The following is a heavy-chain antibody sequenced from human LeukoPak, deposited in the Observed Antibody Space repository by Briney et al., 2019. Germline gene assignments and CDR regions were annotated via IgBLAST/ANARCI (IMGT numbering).Heavy chain of an antibody. Sequence: PSETLSLTCSASGGSISNNSYYWGWIRQPPGKGLEWIGSIYYSGRTYYNPSLKSRVTISVDTSKNHFSLKLSSMIAADTAFYYCARHVAAGPGADAFDIWGQGTIVTVSS. CDR3: ARHVAAGPGADAFDI. D-gene: IGHD6-13*01. CDR2: IYYSGRT. J-gene: IGHJ3*02. V-gene: IGHV4-39*01. CDR1: GGSISNNSYY.